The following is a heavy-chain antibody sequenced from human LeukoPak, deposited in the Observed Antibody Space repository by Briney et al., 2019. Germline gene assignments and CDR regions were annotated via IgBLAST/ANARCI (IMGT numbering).Heavy chain of an antibody. J-gene: IGHJ4*02. CDR2: IHSGGST. CDR1: GFTVSSNY. V-gene: IGHV3-66*01. Sequence: GGSLRLSCAASGFTVSSNYMSWVRQAPGKGLEWVSAIHSGGSTYYADSVKGRFTISRDNSKNTLYLQMNSLRAEDTAVYYCAKGSRAANYFDYWGQGTLVTVSS. D-gene: IGHD6-13*01. CDR3: AKGSRAANYFDY.